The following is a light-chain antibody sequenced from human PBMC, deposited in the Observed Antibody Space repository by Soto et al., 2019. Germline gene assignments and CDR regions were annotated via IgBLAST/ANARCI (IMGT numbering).Light chain of an antibody. Sequence: EIGMTQSPATLSVSPGERATLSCRASQSVSSNLASDQQKPGQAPRLLIYGASTRATGIPARFSGSGSGTEFTLTISSLQSEDFAVYYCQQYNNWPPVTWTFGQGTKVEIK. V-gene: IGKV3-15*01. CDR2: GAS. CDR1: QSVSSN. CDR3: QQYNNWPPVTWT. J-gene: IGKJ1*01.